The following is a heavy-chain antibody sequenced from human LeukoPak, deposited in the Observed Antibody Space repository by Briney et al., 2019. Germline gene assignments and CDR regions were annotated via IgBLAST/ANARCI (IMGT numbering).Heavy chain of an antibody. CDR1: GGTFINYA. CDR3: VIVVVTAVGSRSNYFDY. V-gene: IGHV1-69*05. CDR2: IIPIFGTA. Sequence: VASVTVSFKSSGGTFINYAISGVRQAPGQGLEWMGGIIPIFGTANYAQKFQGRVTITTDESTSTAYMELSSLRSEDTAVYYCVIVVVTAVGSRSNYFDYWGQGTLVTVSS. J-gene: IGHJ4*02. D-gene: IGHD2-2*01.